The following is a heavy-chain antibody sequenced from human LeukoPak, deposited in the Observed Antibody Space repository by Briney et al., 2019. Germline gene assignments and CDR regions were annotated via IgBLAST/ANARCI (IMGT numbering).Heavy chain of an antibody. J-gene: IGHJ3*01. CDR1: GFTVSTKY. D-gene: IGHD3-22*01. Sequence: GGSLRLSCAASGFTVSTKYMAWVRQAPGKGLEWVSVIRRDGTTSYADSVKGRFTISRDNSKSTLYLQMNSLTAEDTAVYYCTREGYFHDSSGYENDALDVWGQGTMVTIYS. CDR3: TREGYFHDSSGYENDALDV. CDR2: IRRDGTT. V-gene: IGHV3-53*01.